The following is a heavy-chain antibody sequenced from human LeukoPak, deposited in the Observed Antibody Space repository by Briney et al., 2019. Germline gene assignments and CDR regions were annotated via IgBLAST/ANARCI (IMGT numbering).Heavy chain of an antibody. Sequence: ASVKVSCKASGYTFTSYGISWVRQAPGQGLEWMGWISAYNGNTNYAQKLQGRVTMTTDTSTSTAYMELRSLRSDDTAVYYCARSHSGSYWVAADDAFDIWGQGTMVTVPS. D-gene: IGHD1-26*01. CDR2: ISAYNGNT. J-gene: IGHJ3*02. CDR3: ARSHSGSYWVAADDAFDI. V-gene: IGHV1-18*01. CDR1: GYTFTSYG.